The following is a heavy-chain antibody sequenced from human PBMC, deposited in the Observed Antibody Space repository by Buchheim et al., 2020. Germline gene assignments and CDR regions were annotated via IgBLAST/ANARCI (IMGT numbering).Heavy chain of an antibody. CDR3: AKRAGGSSSWAPMDV. CDR1: GFTFSNYG. V-gene: IGHV3-30*18. D-gene: IGHD6-13*01. J-gene: IGHJ6*03. Sequence: VHLVESGGGVVQPGRSLRLSCAASGFTFSNYGMHWVRQAPGKGLEWVAVILYDGSKEYCADSVKGRFTISRDNSKNTMYLQMNSLRAEDTAVYYCAKRAGGSSSWAPMDVWGKGTT. CDR2: ILYDGSKE.